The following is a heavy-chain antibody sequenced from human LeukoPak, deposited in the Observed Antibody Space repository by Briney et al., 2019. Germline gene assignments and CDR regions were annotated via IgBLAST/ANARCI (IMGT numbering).Heavy chain of an antibody. CDR1: GFTFSDYW. V-gene: IGHV3-7*01. D-gene: IGHD1-1*01. CDR3: ARYHWNDVAY. CDR2: IKEDGSEK. Sequence: GGSLRLSCAASGFTFSDYWMSWVRQAPGKGLEWVANIKEDGSEKYYVDSVRGRCTISRDNAKNSLYLQMNSLRAEDSAVYYCARYHWNDVAYWGQGTLVTVSS. J-gene: IGHJ4*02.